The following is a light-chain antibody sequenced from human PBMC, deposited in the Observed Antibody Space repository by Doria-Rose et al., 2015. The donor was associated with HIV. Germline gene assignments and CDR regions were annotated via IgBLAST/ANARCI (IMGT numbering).Light chain of an antibody. Sequence: EIVLTQSPLSLSVTPGQPASISCRSSQSLVNSDGKTYLYWYLQKPGQSPQLLIYEVSNRFSGVPDRFSGSGSGTDFTPKISRVEPEDFGVYYCMQTILLPFTFGPGTTVDIK. CDR2: EVS. J-gene: IGKJ3*01. CDR1: QSLVNSDGKTY. V-gene: IGKV2D-29*02. CDR3: MQTILLPFT.